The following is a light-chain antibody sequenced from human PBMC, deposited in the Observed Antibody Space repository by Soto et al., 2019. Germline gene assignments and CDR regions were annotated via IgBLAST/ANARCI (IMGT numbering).Light chain of an antibody. CDR1: QSLLHSDGYNY. CDR3: LQVLDAPLT. Sequence: IALTQSPLYLPVTPGEPAYMSCRSSQSLLHSDGYNYLDWYLQKPGQSPQLLIYLGSNRASGVPDRFSGSGSGTDFTLKISRVEAEDVGVYYCLQVLDAPLTFGQGTKLEIK. CDR2: LGS. V-gene: IGKV2-28*01. J-gene: IGKJ2*01.